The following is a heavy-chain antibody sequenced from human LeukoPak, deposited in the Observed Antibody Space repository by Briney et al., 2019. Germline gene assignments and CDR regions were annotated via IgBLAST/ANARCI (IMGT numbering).Heavy chain of an antibody. CDR1: GFTFSNSD. Sequence: PGSSLRLSCAASGFTFSNSDMHWVRQAPGKGLEWVAVIWDNGNNKYYGDSVNGRFTISRDNSKNTLHLQMNSLRPEDSAIYYCAKGGHCTSTSCYYFDSWGQGALATVSA. J-gene: IGHJ4*02. D-gene: IGHD2-2*01. V-gene: IGHV3-33*06. CDR3: AKGGHCTSTSCYYFDS. CDR2: IWDNGNNK.